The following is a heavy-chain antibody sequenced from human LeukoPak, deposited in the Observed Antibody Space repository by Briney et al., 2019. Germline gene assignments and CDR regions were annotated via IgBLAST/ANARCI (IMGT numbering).Heavy chain of an antibody. V-gene: IGHV4-38-2*02. J-gene: IGHJ4*01. CDR3: ARDDSSGWVY. Sequence: SETLSLTCSVSGFSIGSGFYWGWIRQSPRKGLEWIGSLYHSGSTYSNPSFKSRISMSVDTSRNHFSLRLLSVTAADTAVYYCARDDSSGWVYWGQGILVTVSS. CDR1: GFSIGSGFY. CDR2: LYHSGST. D-gene: IGHD6-19*01.